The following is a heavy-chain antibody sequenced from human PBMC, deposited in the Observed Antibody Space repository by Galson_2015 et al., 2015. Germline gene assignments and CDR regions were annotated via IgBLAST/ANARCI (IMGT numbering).Heavy chain of an antibody. D-gene: IGHD6-19*01. CDR3: ARARPEYSSGWYYFDY. CDR1: GFSPSTSGMR. J-gene: IGHJ4*02. Sequence: ALVKPTQTLTLTCTFSGFSPSTSGMRASWTRQPPGKALEWLARIDWDDDKFYSTSLKTRLTISKDTSKNQVVLTMTNMDPVDTATYYCARARPEYSSGWYYFDYWGQGTLVTVSS. V-gene: IGHV2-70*04. CDR2: IDWDDDK.